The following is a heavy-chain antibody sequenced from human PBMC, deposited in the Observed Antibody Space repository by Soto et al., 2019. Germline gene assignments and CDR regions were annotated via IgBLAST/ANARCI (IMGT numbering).Heavy chain of an antibody. CDR1: GFTFSSYS. CDR3: AGGAYYCDCSGLCY. D-gene: IGHD3-22*01. Sequence: PGGSLRLSCAASGFTFSSYSMNWVRQAPGKGLEWVSYISSSSSTIYYADSVKGRFTISRDNAKNSLYLQMNSLRAEDTAVYYCAGGAYYCDCSGLCYWGQGTLVTVAS. CDR2: ISSSSSTI. J-gene: IGHJ4*02. V-gene: IGHV3-48*01.